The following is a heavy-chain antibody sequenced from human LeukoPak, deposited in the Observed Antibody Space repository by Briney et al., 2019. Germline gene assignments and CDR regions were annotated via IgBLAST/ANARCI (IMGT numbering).Heavy chain of an antibody. J-gene: IGHJ6*03. Sequence: SETLSLTCTVPGGSISSSSYYWGWIRQPPGKGLEWIGSIYYSGSTYYNTSLKSRVTISVDTSKNQFSLKLSSVTAADTAVFYCASLRLYYYYYYYMDVWGKGTTVTVSS. CDR2: IYYSGST. V-gene: IGHV4-39*01. D-gene: IGHD6-25*01. CDR3: ASLRLYYYYYYYMDV. CDR1: GGSISSSSYY.